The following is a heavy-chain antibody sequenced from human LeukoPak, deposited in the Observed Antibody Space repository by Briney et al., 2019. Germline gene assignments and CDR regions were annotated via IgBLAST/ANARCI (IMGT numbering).Heavy chain of an antibody. CDR3: ARDPSAAGRAAPFDY. Sequence: PSETLSLTCTVSGGSISSYYWSWIRQPAGKGLEWIGRIYTSESTNYNPSLKSRVTMSVDTSKNQFSLKLSSVTAADTAVYYCARDPSAAGRAAPFDYWGQGTLVTVSS. D-gene: IGHD6-13*01. J-gene: IGHJ4*02. V-gene: IGHV4-4*07. CDR2: IYTSEST. CDR1: GGSISSYY.